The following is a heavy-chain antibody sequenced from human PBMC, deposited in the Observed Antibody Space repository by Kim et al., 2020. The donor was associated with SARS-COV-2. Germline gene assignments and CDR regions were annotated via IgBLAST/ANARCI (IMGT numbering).Heavy chain of an antibody. CDR2: IYYSGST. D-gene: IGHD3-10*01. CDR1: GGSISSGGYY. Sequence: SETLSLTCTVSGGSISSGGYYWSWIRQHPGKGLEWIGYIYYSGSTYYNPSLKSRVTISVDTSKNQFSLKLSSVTAADTAVYYCARDLYYGSGSSSLMFDPWGQGTLVTVSS. J-gene: IGHJ5*02. CDR3: ARDLYYGSGSSSLMFDP. V-gene: IGHV4-31*03.